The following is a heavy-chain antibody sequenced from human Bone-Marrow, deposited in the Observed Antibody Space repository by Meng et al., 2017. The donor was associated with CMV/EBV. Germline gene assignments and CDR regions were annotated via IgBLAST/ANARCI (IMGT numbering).Heavy chain of an antibody. CDR3: ASRPGYCSSTSCFDY. Sequence: GESLKISCAASGFTFSGYEMNWVRQAPGKGLEWISYISSSGSTIYYADSVKGRFTISRDNAKNSLYLQMNSLRAEDTAVYYCASRPGYCSSTSCFDYWGQGTLVTVSS. D-gene: IGHD2-2*03. CDR2: ISSSGSTI. J-gene: IGHJ4*02. V-gene: IGHV3-48*03. CDR1: GFTFSGYE.